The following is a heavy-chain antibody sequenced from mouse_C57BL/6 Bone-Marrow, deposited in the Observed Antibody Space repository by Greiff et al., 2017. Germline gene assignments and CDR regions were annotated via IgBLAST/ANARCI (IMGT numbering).Heavy chain of an antibody. CDR1: GCTFTSYW. J-gene: IGHJ2*01. Sequence: QVQLQQSGAELVRPGSSVKLSCKASGCTFTSYWMDWVKQRPGQGLEWIGNIYPSDSETHYNQKFKDKATLTVDKSSSTAYMQLSSLTSEDSAVYYCARGVGWYFDYWGQGTTLTVSS. D-gene: IGHD1-1*02. V-gene: IGHV1-61*01. CDR3: ARGVGWYFDY. CDR2: IYPSDSET.